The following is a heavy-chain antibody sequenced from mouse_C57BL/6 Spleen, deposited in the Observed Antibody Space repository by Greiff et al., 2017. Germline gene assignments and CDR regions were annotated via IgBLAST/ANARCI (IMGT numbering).Heavy chain of an antibody. CDR3: ARRTYGSYPSYAMDY. J-gene: IGHJ4*01. CDR1: GFTFTDYY. D-gene: IGHD2-10*02. CDR2: IRNKANGYTT. Sequence: VQLKESGGGLVQPGGSLSLSCAASGFTFTDYYMSWVRQPPGKALEWLGFIRNKANGYTTEYSASVKGRFTISRDNSQSILYLQMNAMRAEDSATDYCARRTYGSYPSYAMDYWGQGTSVTVSS. V-gene: IGHV7-3*01.